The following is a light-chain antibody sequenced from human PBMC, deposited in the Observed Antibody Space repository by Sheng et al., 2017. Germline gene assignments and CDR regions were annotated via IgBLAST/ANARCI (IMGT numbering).Light chain of an antibody. J-gene: IGKJ4*01. CDR2: DTS. CDR1: QSVTSY. Sequence: ENVLTQSPATLSLSPGERATLSCRASQSVTSYLAWYQQKPGQAPRLLIFDTSNRATGIPARFSGSGSGTDFTLTISSLEPEDFAVYYCQQRQKWPLTFGGGTKVEIK. CDR3: QQRQKWPLT. V-gene: IGKV3-11*01.